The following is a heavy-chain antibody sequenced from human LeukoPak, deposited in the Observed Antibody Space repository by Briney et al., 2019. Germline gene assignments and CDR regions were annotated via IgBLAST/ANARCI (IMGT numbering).Heavy chain of an antibody. D-gene: IGHD1-14*01. J-gene: IGHJ6*02. V-gene: IGHV4-59*12. CDR1: GGSISSYY. CDR3: ARSAGQATYYYYYGMDV. Sequence: SETLSLTCTDSGGSISSYYWSWIRQPPGKGLEWIGYIYYSGSTNYNPSLKSRVTISVDTSKNQFSLKLSSVTAADTAVYYCARSAGQATYYYYYGMDVWGQGTTVTVSS. CDR2: IYYSGST.